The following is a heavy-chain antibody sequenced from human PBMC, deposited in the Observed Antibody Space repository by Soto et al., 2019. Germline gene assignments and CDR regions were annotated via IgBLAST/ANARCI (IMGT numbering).Heavy chain of an antibody. D-gene: IGHD1-26*01. Sequence: EVQLVESGGGLVQPGRSLRLSCAASGFTFDDYAMHWVRQAPGKGLEWVSGISWNSGSIGYADSVKGRFTISRDNAKNSLYLQMNSLRAEDTALYYCARIRGTFNYYNMDVWGKGTTVTVSS. J-gene: IGHJ6*03. CDR3: ARIRGTFNYYNMDV. CDR1: GFTFDDYA. V-gene: IGHV3-9*01. CDR2: ISWNSGSI.